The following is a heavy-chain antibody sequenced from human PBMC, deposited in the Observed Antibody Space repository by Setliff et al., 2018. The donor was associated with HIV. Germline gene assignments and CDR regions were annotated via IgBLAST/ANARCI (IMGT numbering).Heavy chain of an antibody. D-gene: IGHD6-19*01. V-gene: IGHV1-18*01. CDR1: GYTFTSYG. CDR3: ASCMAGHYYYYMDV. CDR2: LSDYNGNT. J-gene: IGHJ6*03. Sequence: ASVKVSCKASGYTFTSYGISWVRQAPGQGLEWMGWLSDYNGNTNYAQNFQGRVTLTADTSTSTAYMELRSLRSDDTAVYYCASCMAGHYYYYMDVWGKGTTVTVSS.